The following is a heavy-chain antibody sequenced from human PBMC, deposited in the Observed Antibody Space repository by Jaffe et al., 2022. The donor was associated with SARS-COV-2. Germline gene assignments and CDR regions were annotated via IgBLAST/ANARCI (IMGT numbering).Heavy chain of an antibody. Sequence: QVQLVESGGGVVQPGRSLRLSCAASGFTFSSYAMHWVRQAPGKGLEWVAVISYDGSNKYYADSVKGRFTISRDNSKNTLYLQMNSLRAEDTAVYYCARDNAGYCSGGSCPIGGYFDYWGQGTLVTVSS. CDR1: GFTFSSYA. D-gene: IGHD2-15*01. J-gene: IGHJ4*02. V-gene: IGHV3-30*04. CDR2: ISYDGSNK. CDR3: ARDNAGYCSGGSCPIGGYFDY.